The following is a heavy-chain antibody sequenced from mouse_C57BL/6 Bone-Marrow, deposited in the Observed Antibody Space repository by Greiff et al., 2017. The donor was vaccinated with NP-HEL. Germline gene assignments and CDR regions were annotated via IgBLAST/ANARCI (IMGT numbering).Heavy chain of an antibody. CDR1: GYTFTDYY. V-gene: IGHV1-26*01. CDR3: AKGGFRY. Sequence: EVQLQQSGPELVKPGASVKISCKASGYTFTDYYMNWVKQSHGKSLEWIGDINPNNGGTSYNQKFKGKATLTVYKTSSTTYMELRSLTSDDSAVYYCAKGGFRYWGQGTTLTVSS. J-gene: IGHJ2*01. CDR2: INPNNGGT.